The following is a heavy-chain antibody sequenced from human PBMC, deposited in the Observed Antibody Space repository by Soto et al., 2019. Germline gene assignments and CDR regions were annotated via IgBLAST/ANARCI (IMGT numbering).Heavy chain of an antibody. J-gene: IGHJ6*02. CDR2: IRSKANSYAT. Sequence: GGSLRLSCAASGFTFSGSAMHWVRQASGKGLEWVGRIRSKANSYATAYAASVKGRFTISRDDSKNTAYLQMNSLKTEDKAVYYCTSPQYYYDSSGYYYASGGGMDVWGQGTTVTVSS. CDR1: GFTFSGSA. D-gene: IGHD3-22*01. V-gene: IGHV3-73*01. CDR3: TSPQYYYDSSGYYYASGGGMDV.